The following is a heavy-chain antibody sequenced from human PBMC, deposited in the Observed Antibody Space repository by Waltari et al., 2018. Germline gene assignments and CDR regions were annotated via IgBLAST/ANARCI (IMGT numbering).Heavy chain of an antibody. CDR2: VDPEDGET. CDR1: GYTFTDYH. D-gene: IGHD3-22*01. CDR3: ATGTFDSSGYYVDFQH. J-gene: IGHJ1*01. V-gene: IGHV1-69-2*01. Sequence: EVQLVQSGAEVKKPVATVNISWKDCGYTFTDYHMHWVQAATGKGLEWMGRVDPEDGETIYAEKFQGRVTITADTSTDTAYMELSSLRSEDTAVYYCATGTFDSSGYYVDFQHWGQGTLVTVSS.